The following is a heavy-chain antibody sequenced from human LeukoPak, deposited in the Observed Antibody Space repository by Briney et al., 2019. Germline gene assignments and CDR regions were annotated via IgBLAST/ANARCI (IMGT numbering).Heavy chain of an antibody. Sequence: GESLKISCKGSGYILTSYWISWVRQMPGKGLEWMGRIDPSDSYTNYSPSFQGHVTISADKSISTAYLQWSSLKASDTAMYYCASTIVGATHWGQGTLVTVSS. CDR3: ASTIVGATH. CDR2: IDPSDSYT. D-gene: IGHD1-26*01. J-gene: IGHJ4*02. CDR1: GYILTSYW. V-gene: IGHV5-10-1*01.